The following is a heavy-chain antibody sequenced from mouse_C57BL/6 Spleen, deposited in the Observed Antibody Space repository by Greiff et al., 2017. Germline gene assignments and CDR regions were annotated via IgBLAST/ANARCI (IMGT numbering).Heavy chain of an antibody. V-gene: IGHV1-50*01. CDR2: IDPSDSYT. CDR1: GYTFTSSW. CDR3: ARGYYGSSHYWYFDV. D-gene: IGHD1-1*01. Sequence: QVQLKESGAELVKPGASVKLSCKASGYTFTSSWMKWVKQRPGQGLEWIGEIDPSDSYTNYNQKFKGKATLTVDTSSSTAYMQLSSLTSEDSAVYYCARGYYGSSHYWYFDVWGTGTTVTVSS. J-gene: IGHJ1*03.